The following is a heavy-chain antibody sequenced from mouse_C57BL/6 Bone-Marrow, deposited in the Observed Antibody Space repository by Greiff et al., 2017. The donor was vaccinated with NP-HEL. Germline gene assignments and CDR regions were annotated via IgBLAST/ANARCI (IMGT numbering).Heavy chain of an antibody. V-gene: IGHV5-4*01. Sequence: EVMLVESGGGLVKPGGSLKLSCAASGFTFSSYAMSWVRQTPEKRLEWVATISDGGSYTSYPDNVKGRFTISRDNAKNNLYLQMSHLKSEDTAMYYCARDLPYYGSSAPFAYWGQGTLVTVSA. D-gene: IGHD1-1*01. CDR3: ARDLPYYGSSAPFAY. J-gene: IGHJ3*01. CDR1: GFTFSSYA. CDR2: ISDGGSYT.